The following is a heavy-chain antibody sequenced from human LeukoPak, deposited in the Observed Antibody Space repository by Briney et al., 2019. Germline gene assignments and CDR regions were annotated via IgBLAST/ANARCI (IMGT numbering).Heavy chain of an antibody. CDR1: GGSFSGYY. CDR2: INHSGST. Sequence: PSETLSLTCAVYGGSFSGYYWSWIRQPPGKGLEWIGEINHSGSTNYNPSLKSRVTISVDTSKNQFSLKLSSVTAADTAVYYCASWRSGYYSRDAFDIWGQGTMVTVSS. CDR3: ASWRSGYYSRDAFDI. V-gene: IGHV4-34*01. D-gene: IGHD3-22*01. J-gene: IGHJ3*02.